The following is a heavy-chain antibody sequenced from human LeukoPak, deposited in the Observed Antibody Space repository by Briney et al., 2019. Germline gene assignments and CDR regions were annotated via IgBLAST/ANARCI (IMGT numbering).Heavy chain of an antibody. CDR3: ARQPTWSGYVQPFDY. CDR2: IYYSGST. D-gene: IGHD3-3*01. CDR1: GGSISSSTYY. J-gene: IGHJ4*02. Sequence: SETLSLTCSVSGGSISSSTYYWGWIRQPPGKGLEWIGSIYYSGSTYYNPSLKSRVTISVDTSKNQFSLKLSSVTAADTAVYFCARQPTWSGYVQPFDYWGQGTLVTVSS. V-gene: IGHV4-39*01.